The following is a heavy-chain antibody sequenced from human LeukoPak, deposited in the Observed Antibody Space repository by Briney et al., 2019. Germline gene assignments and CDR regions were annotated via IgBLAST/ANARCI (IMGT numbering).Heavy chain of an antibody. J-gene: IGHJ4*02. D-gene: IGHD2-2*01. Sequence: GGSLRLSCAASGFTFSSYSMNWVRQAPGKGLDWVSSISSSSSYIYYADSVKGRFTISRDNAKNSLYLQMNSLRAEDTAVYYCAGGKQREYQLPRGDYWGQGTLVTVSS. CDR2: ISSSSSYI. CDR3: AGGKQREYQLPRGDY. CDR1: GFTFSSYS. V-gene: IGHV3-21*01.